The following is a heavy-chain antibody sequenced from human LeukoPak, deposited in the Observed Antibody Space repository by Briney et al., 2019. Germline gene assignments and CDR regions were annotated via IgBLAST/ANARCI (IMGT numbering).Heavy chain of an antibody. D-gene: IGHD2-2*01. CDR1: GFTFSSYA. V-gene: IGHV3-30*04. CDR2: ISYDGSNK. J-gene: IGHJ4*02. CDR3: ARAMIVVVPAAMEN. Sequence: GGSLRLSCAASGFTFSSYATHWVRQAPGKGLEWVAVISYDGSNKYYADSVKGRFTISRDNSKNTLYLQMNSLRAEDTAVYYCARAMIVVVPAAMENWGQGTLVTVSS.